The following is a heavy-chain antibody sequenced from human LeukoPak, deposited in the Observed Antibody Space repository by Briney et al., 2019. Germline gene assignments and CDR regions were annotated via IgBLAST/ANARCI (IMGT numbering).Heavy chain of an antibody. CDR2: IGSSSSYI. J-gene: IGHJ4*02. CDR1: GFTFSSYS. D-gene: IGHD3-22*01. V-gene: IGHV3-21*01. Sequence: GGSLRLSCAASGFTFSSYSMNWVRQAPGKGLEWVSSIGSSSSYIYYADSVKGRFTISRDNAKNSLYLQMNRLRAEDTAVYYCARGRITMIPDYWGQGTLVTVSS. CDR3: ARGRITMIPDY.